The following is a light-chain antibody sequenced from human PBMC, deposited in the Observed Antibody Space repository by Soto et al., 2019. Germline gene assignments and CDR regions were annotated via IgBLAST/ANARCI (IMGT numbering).Light chain of an antibody. CDR1: QSVSSY. Sequence: EIVLTQSPAILSTSPGARATLSCRASQSVSSYFAWYQNKPGQAPRLLIYDASTSATGVPARFSGSGSGTAFTLTISSLEPEEFAVYYCQHRSYPPVTFGQGTKVEIK. CDR3: QHRSYPPVT. CDR2: DAS. J-gene: IGKJ1*01. V-gene: IGKV3-11*01.